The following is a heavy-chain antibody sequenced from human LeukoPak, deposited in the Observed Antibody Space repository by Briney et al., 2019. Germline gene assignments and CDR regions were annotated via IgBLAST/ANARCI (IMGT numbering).Heavy chain of an antibody. CDR1: GGSISSGGYY. D-gene: IGHD2-15*01. V-gene: IGHV4-31*03. Sequence: TLSLTCTVSGGSISSGGYYWSWIRQHPGKGLEWIGYIYYSGSTYYNPSLKSRVTISVDTSKNQFSLKLSSVTAADTAVYYCARLVVVAATRYYFGYWGQGTLVTVSS. J-gene: IGHJ4*02. CDR2: IYYSGST. CDR3: ARLVVVAATRYYFGY.